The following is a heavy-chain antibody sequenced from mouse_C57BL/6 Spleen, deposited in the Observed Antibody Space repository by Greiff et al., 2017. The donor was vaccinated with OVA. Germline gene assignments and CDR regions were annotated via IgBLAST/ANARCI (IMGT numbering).Heavy chain of an antibody. CDR2: ISSGSSTI. V-gene: IGHV5-17*01. CDR3: ARGIPFAY. CDR1: GFTFSDYG. J-gene: IGHJ3*01. Sequence: EVKLVESGGGLVKPGGSLKLSCAASGFTFSDYGMHWVRQAPEQGLEWVAYISSGSSTIYYADTLKGRFTISRDNAKNTLFLQMTSLRSEDTAMYYCARGIPFAYWGQGTLVTVSA.